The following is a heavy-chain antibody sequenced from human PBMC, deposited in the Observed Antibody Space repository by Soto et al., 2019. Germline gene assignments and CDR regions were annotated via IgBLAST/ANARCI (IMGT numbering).Heavy chain of an antibody. CDR2: ISYDGSNK. CDR3: ARAQPEYYFDY. J-gene: IGHJ4*02. V-gene: IGHV3-30-3*01. CDR1: GFTFSSYA. Sequence: QVQLVESGGGVVQPGRSLRLSCAASGFTFSSYAMHWVRQAPGKGLEWVAVISYDGSNKYYADSVKGRFTISRDNSKNTLYLQMNSLRAEDTAVYYCARAQPEYYFDYWGQGTLVTVSS.